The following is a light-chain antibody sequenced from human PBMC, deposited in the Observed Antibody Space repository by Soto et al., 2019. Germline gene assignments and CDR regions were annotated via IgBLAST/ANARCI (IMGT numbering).Light chain of an antibody. Sequence: EIVLTQSPGTLSLSPGERATLSCRASQSVSSSFLAWYQQKPGQAPRLLIYGASSRASGIPDRFSGSGSGPDFTLTISSLEPEDFAVYHCQLYGSSPLYTFGPGTTVDVK. CDR1: QSVSSSF. J-gene: IGKJ3*01. V-gene: IGKV3-20*01. CDR3: QLYGSSPLYT. CDR2: GAS.